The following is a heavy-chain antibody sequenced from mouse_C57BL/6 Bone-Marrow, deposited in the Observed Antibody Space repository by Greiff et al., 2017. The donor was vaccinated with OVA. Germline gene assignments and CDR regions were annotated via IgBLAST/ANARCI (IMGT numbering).Heavy chain of an antibody. Sequence: VKLMESGPELVKPGASVKISCKASGYAFSSSWLNWVKQRPGTGLEWIGRIYPGDGDTNYNGKFKGKATLTADKSSSTAYMQLSSLTSEDSAVYFCARPPYEYDEGVYYFDYWGQGTTLTVSS. J-gene: IGHJ2*01. CDR3: ARPPYEYDEGVYYFDY. CDR1: GYAFSSSW. CDR2: IYPGDGDT. V-gene: IGHV1-82*01. D-gene: IGHD2-4*01.